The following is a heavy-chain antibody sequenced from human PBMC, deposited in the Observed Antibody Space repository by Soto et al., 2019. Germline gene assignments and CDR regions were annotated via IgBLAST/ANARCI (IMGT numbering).Heavy chain of an antibody. J-gene: IGHJ4*02. CDR1: GFTFGSYA. V-gene: IGHV3-23*01. CDR3: AKDKGMYSYGSFFDY. Sequence: PGGSLRLSCAASGFTFGSYAMSWVRQAPGKGLEWVSAISGSGGSTYYADSVKGRFTISRDNSKNTLYLQMNSLRAEDTAVYYCAKDKGMYSYGSFFDYWGQGTLVTVSS. CDR2: ISGSGGST. D-gene: IGHD5-18*01.